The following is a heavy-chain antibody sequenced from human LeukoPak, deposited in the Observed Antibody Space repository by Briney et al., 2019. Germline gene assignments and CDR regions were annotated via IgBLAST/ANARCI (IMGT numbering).Heavy chain of an antibody. CDR1: GGSISSSSYY. V-gene: IGHV4-39*01. CDR2: IYYSGST. Sequence: SEXLSLTCTVSGGSISSSSYYWGWIRQPPGTGLEWIGSIYYSGSTYYNPSLKSRVTISVDTSKNQFSLKLSSVTAADTAVYYCASPYDSSGYYEHYFDYWGQGTLVTVSS. J-gene: IGHJ4*02. CDR3: ASPYDSSGYYEHYFDY. D-gene: IGHD3-22*01.